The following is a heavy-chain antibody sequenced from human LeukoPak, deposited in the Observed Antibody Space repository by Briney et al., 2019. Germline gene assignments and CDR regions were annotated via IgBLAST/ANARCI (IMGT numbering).Heavy chain of an antibody. D-gene: IGHD5-24*01. Sequence: GGSLRLSCAASGFTFSSYALHWVRQAPNKGLEWVAVVWSDGSYKYYADSVKGRFTISRDDSKNTLYLQMNSLRAEDTAVYYCARDFSLQLFDYWGQGTLVTVFS. CDR2: VWSDGSYK. CDR3: ARDFSLQLFDY. V-gene: IGHV3-33*08. J-gene: IGHJ4*02. CDR1: GFTFSSYA.